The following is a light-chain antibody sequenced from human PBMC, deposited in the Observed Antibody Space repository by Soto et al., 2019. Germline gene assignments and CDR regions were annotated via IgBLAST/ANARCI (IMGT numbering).Light chain of an antibody. CDR3: CSYAGSSMFV. V-gene: IGLV2-23*02. CDR1: SSDVGTYNL. Sequence: QSALTQPASVSGSPGQSITISCTGSSSDVGTYNLVSWYQHHPGKAPKLMISEVVKRPSGVSNRFSGSKSGNTASLTISGLQAADEADYYCCSYAGSSMFVFGGGTKLTVL. J-gene: IGLJ2*01. CDR2: EVV.